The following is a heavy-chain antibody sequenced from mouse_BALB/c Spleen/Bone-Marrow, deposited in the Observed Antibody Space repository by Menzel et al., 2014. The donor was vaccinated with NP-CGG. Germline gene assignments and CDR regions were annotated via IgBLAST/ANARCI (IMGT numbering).Heavy chain of an antibody. CDR2: IHPNSGNT. Sequence: QVQLQQSGSVLVRPGASVKLSCKASGYTFTSSWMHWAKQRPGQGLEWIGEIHPNSGNTNYNEKFKGKATLTVVTSSSTANVNLSIRTAEDSAVYYCARPQRSAYSFDYWGQGPPLPSPS. V-gene: IGHV1S130*01. CDR3: ARPQRSAYSFDY. CDR1: GYTFTSSW. J-gene: IGHJ2*01.